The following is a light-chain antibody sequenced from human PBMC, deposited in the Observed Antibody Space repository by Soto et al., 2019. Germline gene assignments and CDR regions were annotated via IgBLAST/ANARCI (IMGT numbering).Light chain of an antibody. CDR1: QSISTY. CDR2: GAS. V-gene: IGKV1-39*01. CDR3: QQSYGVPRT. J-gene: IGKJ1*01. Sequence: DIQMTQSPSSLSASVGDRVTITCRASQSISTYLNWYQQKPGKAPNLLIYGASTLQSGVPSRFSGSGSGTHFTLTISSLQPADFATYYCQQSYGVPRTFGQGTKVDIK.